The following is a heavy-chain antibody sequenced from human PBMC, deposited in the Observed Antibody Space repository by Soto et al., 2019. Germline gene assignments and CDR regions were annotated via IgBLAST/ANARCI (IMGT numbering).Heavy chain of an antibody. J-gene: IGHJ6*02. Sequence: ASVKVSCKASGYTFTSYGISWVRQAPGQGLEWMGWISAYNGNTNYAQKLQGRVTMTTDTSTSTAYMELRSLRSDDTAVYYCARLRFLEWLSSQYYYYGMDVWGQGTTVTVSS. V-gene: IGHV1-18*01. CDR2: ISAYNGNT. CDR3: ARLRFLEWLSSQYYYYGMDV. CDR1: GYTFTSYG. D-gene: IGHD3-3*01.